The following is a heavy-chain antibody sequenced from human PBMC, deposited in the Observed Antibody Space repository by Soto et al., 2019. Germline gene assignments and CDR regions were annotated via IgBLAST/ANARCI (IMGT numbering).Heavy chain of an antibody. CDR2: IWNDGSNK. V-gene: IGHV3-33*01. J-gene: IGHJ3*02. CDR1: GFTFSSYG. D-gene: IGHD1-7*01. Sequence: GGSLRLSCAASGFTFSSYGMHWVRQAPGKGLEWVAAIWNDGSNKYYADSVKGRFTVSRDNSKNTLYLQMNSLRAEDTAVYYCARDRLELHAFDIWGQGTMVTVSS. CDR3: ARDRLELHAFDI.